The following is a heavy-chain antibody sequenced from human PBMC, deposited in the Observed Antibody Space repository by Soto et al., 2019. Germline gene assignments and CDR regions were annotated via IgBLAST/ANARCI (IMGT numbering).Heavy chain of an antibody. Sequence: EVQLLESGGGLVQPGGSLRLSCAASGFTFSSYAMSWVRQAPGKGLEWVSAISGSGGSTYYADSVKGRFTISRDNSKNTLYLQMNSLRAEDTAVSYCAKNIAAAGRPNYFQHWGQGTLVTVSS. CDR3: AKNIAAAGRPNYFQH. J-gene: IGHJ1*01. CDR1: GFTFSSYA. CDR2: ISGSGGST. D-gene: IGHD6-13*01. V-gene: IGHV3-23*01.